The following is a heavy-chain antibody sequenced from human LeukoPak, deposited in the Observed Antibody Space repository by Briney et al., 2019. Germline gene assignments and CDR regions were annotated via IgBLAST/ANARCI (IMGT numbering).Heavy chain of an antibody. J-gene: IGHJ5*02. CDR2: VSHTGTT. CDR3: ARTFGIKYSNYASWFDP. D-gene: IGHD4-11*01. Sequence: SSETLSLTCTVSGFSFSSPYYCAWIRQPPGKGLEWIVTVSHTGTTTYNPSLESRVDMSLDTSKNQISVTLTSVTVADTAVYYCARTFGIKYSNYASWFDPWGQGILVTVSS. CDR1: GFSFSSPYY. V-gene: IGHV4-38-2*02.